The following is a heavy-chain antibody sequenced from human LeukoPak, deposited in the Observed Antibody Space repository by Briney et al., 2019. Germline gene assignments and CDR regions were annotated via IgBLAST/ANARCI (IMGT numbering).Heavy chain of an antibody. Sequence: ASVKVSCKASGYTFTSYDINWVRQATGQGLEWMGWMNPNSGNTGYAQKFQGRVTITRNTSISTAYMELSSLRSEDTAVYYCARGGYSSSWYGENYYYYMDVWGKGTTVTVSS. CDR1: GYTFTSYD. CDR2: MNPNSGNT. D-gene: IGHD6-13*01. CDR3: ARGGYSSSWYGENYYYYMDV. J-gene: IGHJ6*03. V-gene: IGHV1-8*03.